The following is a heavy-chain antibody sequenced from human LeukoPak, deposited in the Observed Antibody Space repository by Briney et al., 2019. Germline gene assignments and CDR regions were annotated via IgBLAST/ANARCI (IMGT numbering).Heavy chain of an antibody. Sequence: SETLSLTCTVSSGSLSSYYWSWIRQPAGKGLEWIGRIYSSGSTNYNPSLKSRVAMSVDTSKNQFSLKLSSMSAADTAVYYCTKDNTYAYYKDVWGKRTTVTVSS. CDR2: IYSSGST. CDR1: SGSLSSYY. J-gene: IGHJ6*03. V-gene: IGHV4-4*07. CDR3: TKDNTYAYYKDV. D-gene: IGHD2-2*02.